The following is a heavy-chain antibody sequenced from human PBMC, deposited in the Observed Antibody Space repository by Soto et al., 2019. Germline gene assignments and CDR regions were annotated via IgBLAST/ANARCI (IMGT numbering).Heavy chain of an antibody. Sequence: VGSLILSCAASGFSLTTYAMSWVRQAPGKGLEWVSTTGISGRTTYYADSVKGRFTVSRDDSKNTLDLQMSSLRAEDTAVYYCATVHNTSRSFDYWGQGTLVTVSS. CDR3: ATVHNTSRSFDY. D-gene: IGHD1-20*01. J-gene: IGHJ4*02. V-gene: IGHV3-23*01. CDR1: GFSLTTYA. CDR2: TGISGRTT.